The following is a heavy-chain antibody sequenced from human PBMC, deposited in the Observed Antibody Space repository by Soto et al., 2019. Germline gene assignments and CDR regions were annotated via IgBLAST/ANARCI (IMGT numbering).Heavy chain of an antibody. CDR2: MNPNSGNT. D-gene: IGHD2-15*01. V-gene: IGHV1-8*01. Sequence: QVQLVQSGAEVKKPGASVKVSCKASGFTFTSYDIIWVRQATGQGLEWMGWMNPNSGNTGSAQKFRGRLTMTRNTSMSTAYMELSSLRSEDTAVYYCARGRVVVAATMYYWGQGTLVTVSS. J-gene: IGHJ4*02. CDR3: ARGRVVVAATMYY. CDR1: GFTFTSYD.